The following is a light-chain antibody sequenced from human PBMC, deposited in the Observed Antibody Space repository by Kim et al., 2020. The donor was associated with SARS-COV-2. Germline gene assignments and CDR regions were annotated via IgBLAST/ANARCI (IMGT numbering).Light chain of an antibody. J-gene: IGLJ3*02. CDR2: ANN. Sequence: RATVSCSGSSTNSGRNYGSWYQQLPGPVRKFLIYANNQRPAGVPDRFSGSKSGASASLAIGGCRSEDEADYYCAAWDDSVSGLVFGGGTQLTVL. V-gene: IGLV1-47*01. CDR3: AAWDDSVSGLV. CDR1: STNSGRNY.